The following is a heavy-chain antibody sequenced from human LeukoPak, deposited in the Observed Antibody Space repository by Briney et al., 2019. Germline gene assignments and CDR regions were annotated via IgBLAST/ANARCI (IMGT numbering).Heavy chain of an antibody. V-gene: IGHV3-30*03. CDR1: GFTFSSYG. J-gene: IGHJ4*02. Sequence: GGSLRLSCAASGFTFSSYGMHWVRQAPGKGLEWVAVISYDGSNKYYADSVKSRFTISRDNSKNTLYLQMNSPRAEDTAVYYCAVRGGSYRGTTRFDYWGQGTLVTVSS. D-gene: IGHD1-26*01. CDR3: AVRGGSYRGTTRFDY. CDR2: ISYDGSNK.